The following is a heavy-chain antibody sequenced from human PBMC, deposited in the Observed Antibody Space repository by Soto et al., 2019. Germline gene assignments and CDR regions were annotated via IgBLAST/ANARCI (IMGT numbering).Heavy chain of an antibody. CDR3: ARGGDIVVVTAPLDH. Sequence: ASVKVSCKASGYTFTGYYMHWVRQAPGQGLEWMGIIKPTGGETTYAQKFQGRATMARDTSTGTLYMELSSLRSEDTAVYYCARGGDIVVVTAPLDHWGQGTLVTVSS. CDR2: IKPTGGET. CDR1: GYTFTGYY. D-gene: IGHD2-21*02. J-gene: IGHJ5*02. V-gene: IGHV1-46*01.